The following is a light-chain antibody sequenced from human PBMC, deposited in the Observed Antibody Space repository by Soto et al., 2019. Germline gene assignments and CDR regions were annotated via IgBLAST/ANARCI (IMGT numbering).Light chain of an antibody. CDR3: SSYTSSSLYV. V-gene: IGLV2-14*01. J-gene: IGLJ1*01. Sequence: QSALTQPRSVSGSPGQSVTISCTGSSTDVGGYNYVSWYQQLPGKAPKLMIYDVSDRPSGVSNRFSGSKSGSTASLTISGLQAEDEADYYCSSYTSSSLYVFGTGTKLTVL. CDR2: DVS. CDR1: STDVGGYNY.